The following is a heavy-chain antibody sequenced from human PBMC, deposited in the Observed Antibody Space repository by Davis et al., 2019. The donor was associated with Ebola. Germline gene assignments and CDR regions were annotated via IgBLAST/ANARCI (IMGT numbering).Heavy chain of an antibody. CDR2: ISSNGGST. V-gene: IGHV3-64D*08. J-gene: IGHJ3*02. Sequence: PGGSLRLSCSASGFTFSSYAMHWVRQAPGKGLEYVSAISSNGGSTYYADSVKGRFTISRDNSKNTLYLQMSSLRAEDTAVYYCVKEGWELLVGAFDIWGQGTMVTVSS. CDR1: GFTFSSYA. D-gene: IGHD1-26*01. CDR3: VKEGWELLVGAFDI.